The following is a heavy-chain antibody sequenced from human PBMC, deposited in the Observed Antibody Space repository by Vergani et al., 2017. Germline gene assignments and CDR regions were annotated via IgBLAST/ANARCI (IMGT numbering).Heavy chain of an antibody. CDR1: GFTFSRHW. CDR3: AKDPATSMGF. Sequence: EVQLVESGGGLVQPGGSLRLSCAASGFTFSRHWMHWVRQAPGKGLVWVSRVNPEGTNTPYADSVKGRFTISRDNSKNTVYLHMNSLRAEDTAVYYCAKDPATSMGFGGQGILVTVSS. J-gene: IGHJ4*01. CDR2: VNPEGTNT. D-gene: IGHD5-18*01. V-gene: IGHV3-74*01.